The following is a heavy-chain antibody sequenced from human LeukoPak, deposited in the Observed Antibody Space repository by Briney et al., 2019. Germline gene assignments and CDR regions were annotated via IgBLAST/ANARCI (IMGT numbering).Heavy chain of an antibody. J-gene: IGHJ4*02. V-gene: IGHV4-34*01. CDR3: ARDMGATGFDY. D-gene: IGHD1-26*01. CDR2: INHSASA. Sequence: EWIGEINHSASANYNPSLKSRVTISLDTSKNQFSLNLSSVTAADTAVYYCARDMGATGFDYWGQGTLVTVSS.